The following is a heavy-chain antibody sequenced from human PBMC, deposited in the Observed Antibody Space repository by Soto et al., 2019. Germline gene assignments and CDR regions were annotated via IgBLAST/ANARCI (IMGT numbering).Heavy chain of an antibody. V-gene: IGHV1-46*01. CDR2: INPSGGST. CDR3: AASRGGSSWLYYYYYYGMDV. Sequence: ASVKVSCKASGYTFTSYYMHRVRQAPGQGLEWMGIINPSGGSTSYAQKFQGRVTMTRNTSISTAYMELSRLRSEDTAVYYCAASRGGSSWLYYYYYYGMDVWGQGTTVTVSS. CDR1: GYTFTSYY. D-gene: IGHD6-13*01. J-gene: IGHJ6*02.